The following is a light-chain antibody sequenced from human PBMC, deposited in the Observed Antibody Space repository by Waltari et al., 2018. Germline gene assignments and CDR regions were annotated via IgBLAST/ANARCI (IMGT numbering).Light chain of an antibody. CDR2: EVV. Sequence: QSALTQPPSASGSPGQSVTISCTGTSSDVGGYNYVSWYQHPPGKAPNLLLYEVVRRPSGVPDRFSGSKSGNTASLTVSGLQADDEADYYCTSYAGGTNLLFGGGTKVTVL. J-gene: IGLJ2*01. CDR3: TSYAGGTNLL. V-gene: IGLV2-8*01. CDR1: SSDVGGYNY.